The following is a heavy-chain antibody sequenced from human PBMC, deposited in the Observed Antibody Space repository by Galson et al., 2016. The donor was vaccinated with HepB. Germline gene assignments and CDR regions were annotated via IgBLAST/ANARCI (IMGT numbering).Heavy chain of an antibody. CDR2: IRSKAYGGTA. CDR1: GFTFGDYA. D-gene: IGHD4-17*01. CDR3: TRDQYGDSLYFQH. V-gene: IGHV3-49*03. Sequence: SLRLSCAVSGFTFGDYAMSWIRQAPGKGLEWVGFIRSKAYGGTADYAASVKGRFTISRDDYNRIAYLQMSSLKTEDTAVYYCTRDQYGDSLYFQHWGQGTLVTVSS. J-gene: IGHJ1*01.